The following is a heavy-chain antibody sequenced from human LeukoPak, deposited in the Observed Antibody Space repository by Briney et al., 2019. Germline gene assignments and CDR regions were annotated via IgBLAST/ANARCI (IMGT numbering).Heavy chain of an antibody. V-gene: IGHV3-23*01. D-gene: IGHD3-22*01. CDR1: GFTFSSYA. J-gene: IGHJ3*02. CDR3: VKRRSSGYFGYAFDI. Sequence: GGSLRLSCAASGFTFSSYAMSWVRQAPGKGLEWVSAISGSGGSTYYADSVKGRFTISRDNSKNTLYLQMNSLRAEDTAVYYCVKRRSSGYFGYAFDIWGQGTMVTVSS. CDR2: ISGSGGST.